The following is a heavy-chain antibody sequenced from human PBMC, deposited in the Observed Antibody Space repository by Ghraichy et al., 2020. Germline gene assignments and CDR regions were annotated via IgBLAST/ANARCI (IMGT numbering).Heavy chain of an antibody. J-gene: IGHJ3*02. CDR1: GFTFSSYS. V-gene: IGHV3-21*01. CDR3: ARDAHLSVTTEFAFDI. D-gene: IGHD4-17*01. CDR2: ISSSSSYI. Sequence: GGSLRLSCAASGFTFSSYSMNWVRQAPGKGLEWVSSISSSSSYIYYADSVKGRFTISRDNAKNSLYLQMNSLRAEDTAVYYCARDAHLSVTTEFAFDIWGQGTMVTVSS.